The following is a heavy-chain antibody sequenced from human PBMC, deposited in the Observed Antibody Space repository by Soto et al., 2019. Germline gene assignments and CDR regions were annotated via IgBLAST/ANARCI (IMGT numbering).Heavy chain of an antibody. Sequence: GESLRLSCAVSGFTVSSNSITWVRQAPGQGLEWVSVLHSDVSTYYVDSVKGRFVISRDNSKNTVYLQMNSLRAEDTTIYYCARELGGSWYNWFDPWGQGTLVTVSS. CDR1: GFTVSSNS. D-gene: IGHD2-15*01. J-gene: IGHJ5*02. V-gene: IGHV3-53*01. CDR2: LHSDVST. CDR3: ARELGGSWYNWFDP.